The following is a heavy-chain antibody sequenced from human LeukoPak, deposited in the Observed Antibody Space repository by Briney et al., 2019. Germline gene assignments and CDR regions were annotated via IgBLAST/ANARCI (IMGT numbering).Heavy chain of an antibody. CDR3: ARDNFSAGYTSSWSGYYGMDV. D-gene: IGHD6-13*01. J-gene: IGHJ6*02. CDR2: IIPIFGTP. V-gene: IGHV1-69*01. Sequence: SVKVSCKASGGTFSSYTITWVRQAPGQGLEWMGEIIPIFGTPNYAQKFQGRVTITADESTSTAYMELSSLRSEDTAVYYCARDNFSAGYTSSWSGYYGMDVWGQGTTVTVSS. CDR1: GGTFSSYT.